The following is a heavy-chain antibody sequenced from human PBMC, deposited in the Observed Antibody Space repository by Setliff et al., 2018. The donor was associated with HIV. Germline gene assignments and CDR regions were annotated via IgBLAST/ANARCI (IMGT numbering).Heavy chain of an antibody. Sequence: HPSETLSLSCATSGFTFDISDMSWVRQAPGKGLEWVAVISYDGSNKYYADSVKGRFTISRDNSKNTLYLQMNSLRVEDTAVYYCARETVYDSRGYLSHYFDYWGQGTPVTVSS. CDR2: ISYDGSNK. D-gene: IGHD3-22*01. CDR3: ARETVYDSRGYLSHYFDY. V-gene: IGHV3-30-3*01. CDR1: GFTFDISD. J-gene: IGHJ4*02.